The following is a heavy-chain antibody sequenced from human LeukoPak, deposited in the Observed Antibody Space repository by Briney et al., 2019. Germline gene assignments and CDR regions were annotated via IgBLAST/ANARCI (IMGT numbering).Heavy chain of an antibody. CDR1: GYTFTGYY. V-gene: IGHV1-2*02. J-gene: IGHJ5*02. D-gene: IGHD3-10*01. CDR2: INPNSGGT. CDR3: ARASLYGFGDFNWFDP. Sequence: ASVKVSCKTSGYTFTGYYMHWVRQAPGQGLEGMGWINPNSGGTNYAQKFQGRVTMTTDTSTSTAYMELRSLRSDDTAVYYCARASLYGFGDFNWFDPWGQGTLVTVSS.